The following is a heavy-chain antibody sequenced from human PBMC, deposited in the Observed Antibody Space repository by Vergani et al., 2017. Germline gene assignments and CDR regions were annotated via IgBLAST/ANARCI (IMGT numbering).Heavy chain of an antibody. J-gene: IGHJ2*01. CDR3: VKDNDYDADGPFDL. CDR2: IDRNYGVK. Sequence: VEAGGGLVQPGGSLRLSCTASGFTFQAFAFHWVRQVSGRGLEWVSGIDRNYGVKNGNSFEGRFSISRDNAKKAVFLQMNNLRHEDTALYFCVKDNDYDADGPFDLWGGGTLVTVSS. V-gene: IGHV3-9*01. CDR1: GFTFQAFA. D-gene: IGHD3-16*01.